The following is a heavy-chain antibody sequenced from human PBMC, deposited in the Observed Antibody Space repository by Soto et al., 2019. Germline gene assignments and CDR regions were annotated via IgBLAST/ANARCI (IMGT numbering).Heavy chain of an antibody. CDR3: ARGPGYCSSTSCYVVGQYYYYYYGMDV. V-gene: IGHV4-38-2*01. Sequence: KTSETLSLTCAVSGYSISSGYYWGWIRQPPGKGLEWIGSIYHSGSTYYNPSLKGRVTISVDTSKNQFSLKLSSVTAADTAVYYCARGPGYCSSTSCYVVGQYYYYYYGMDVWGQGTTVTVSS. CDR2: IYHSGST. D-gene: IGHD2-2*01. CDR1: GYSISSGYY. J-gene: IGHJ6*02.